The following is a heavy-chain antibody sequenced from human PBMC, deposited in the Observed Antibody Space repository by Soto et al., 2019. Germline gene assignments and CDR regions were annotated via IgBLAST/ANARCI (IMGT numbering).Heavy chain of an antibody. CDR3: ARGDSTDCSNGVCSFFYDHDMDA. D-gene: IGHD2-8*01. J-gene: IGHJ6*02. Sequence: GASVKVSCKASGYSFTDYHIHWVRQAPGQGLEWLGRINPKSGGTSTAQKFQGWVTMTTDTSISTASMELTRLTSDDTAIYYCARGDSTDCSNGVCSFFYDHDMDAWAQGTTVTVPS. CDR1: GYSFTDYH. CDR2: INPKSGGT. V-gene: IGHV1-2*04.